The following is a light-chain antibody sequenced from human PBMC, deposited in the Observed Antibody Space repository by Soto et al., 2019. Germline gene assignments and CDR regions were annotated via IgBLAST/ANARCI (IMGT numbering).Light chain of an antibody. CDR3: QHYGTSLT. V-gene: IGKV3-20*01. Sequence: ESVLTQSPGTLSLSPGERAFLSCRASQTVSSRYLAWYQHKPGQAPRLLISQASTRAAGIPDRFSGSGSGTDFTLTINRLEPEDFAVYYCQHYGTSLTFGGGTQVEIK. J-gene: IGKJ4*01. CDR1: QTVSSRY. CDR2: QAS.